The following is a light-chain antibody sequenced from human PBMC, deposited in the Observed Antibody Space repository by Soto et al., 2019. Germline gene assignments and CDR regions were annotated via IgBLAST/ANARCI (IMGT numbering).Light chain of an antibody. V-gene: IGKV3-20*01. J-gene: IGKJ1*01. CDR1: QTVTKNY. CDR3: HQCAHSPLT. Sequence: EIVLTQSPGTLSLSPGERATLSCRASQTVTKNYLAWYQQKPGQAPRLLIYDAFNRATGVPDRFSGSGSGTDFTLTISSLVPEDFAVYYCHQCAHSPLTFGQGTKVEIK. CDR2: DAF.